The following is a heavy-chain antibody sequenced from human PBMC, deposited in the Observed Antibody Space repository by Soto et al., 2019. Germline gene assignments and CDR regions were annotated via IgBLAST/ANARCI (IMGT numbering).Heavy chain of an antibody. J-gene: IGHJ3*02. D-gene: IGHD3-22*01. CDR3: ARGATINPYYYDSSGYYLDAFDI. Sequence: SETLSLTCTVSGGSISSYYWSWIRQPPGKGLEWIGYIYYSGSTNYNPSLKSRVTISVDTSKNQFSLKLSSVTAADTAVYYCARGATINPYYYDSSGYYLDAFDIWGQGTMVIVSS. V-gene: IGHV4-59*01. CDR2: IYYSGST. CDR1: GGSISSYY.